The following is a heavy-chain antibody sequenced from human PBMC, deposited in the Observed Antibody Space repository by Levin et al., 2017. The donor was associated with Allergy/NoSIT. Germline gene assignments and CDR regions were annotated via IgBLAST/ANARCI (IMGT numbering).Heavy chain of an antibody. CDR3: ARGDGTFDF. V-gene: IGHV3-48*02. CDR1: GFTFRNYS. J-gene: IGHJ5*01. CDR2: IADDHVTT. Sequence: GESLKISCSASGFTFRNYSMNWVRQAPGKGLEWIAYIADDHVTTKYADSVKGRFSISRDNGRDSVSLEMNSLRDDDTALYYCARGDGTFDFWGQGTLVSVSS. D-gene: IGHD3-16*01.